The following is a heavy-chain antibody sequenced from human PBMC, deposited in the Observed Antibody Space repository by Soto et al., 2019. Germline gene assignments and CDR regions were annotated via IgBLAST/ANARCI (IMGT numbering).Heavy chain of an antibody. CDR2: ITGSGGTT. V-gene: IGHV3-23*01. CDR3: AVEVAPSAISYYYGMDV. J-gene: IGHJ6*02. Sequence: GGSLRLSCAASGFTFSTYAMSWVRQAPGKGLEWVSAITGSGGTTYYADSVKGRFTISRDNSKNTLYLQMNSLRAEDTAVYYCAVEVAPSAISYYYGMDVWGQGTTVTVSS. D-gene: IGHD2-2*02. CDR1: GFTFSTYA.